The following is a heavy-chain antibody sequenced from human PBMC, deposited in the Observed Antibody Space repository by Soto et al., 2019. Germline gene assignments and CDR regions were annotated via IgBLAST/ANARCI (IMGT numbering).Heavy chain of an antibody. CDR3: ARVGSRDAYDYVLDH. J-gene: IGHJ1*01. Sequence: QVQVVQSGAEVKKPGSSVKISCKASGRIFSSFPTSWVRQVPGQGLEWMGGVISASGSVTYASKFQGRVTITAVNSAGIGYMELTSLTSEDTAIYYCARVGSRDAYDYVLDHWGPGTMVTVSS. D-gene: IGHD3-10*02. V-gene: IGHV1-69*06. CDR1: GRIFSSFP. CDR2: VISASGSV.